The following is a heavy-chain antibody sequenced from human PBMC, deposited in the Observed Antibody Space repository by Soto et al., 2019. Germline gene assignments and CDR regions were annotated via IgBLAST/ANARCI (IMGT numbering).Heavy chain of an antibody. J-gene: IGHJ3*01. V-gene: IGHV1-8*01. CDR2: MAPFSGNT. D-gene: IGHD2-8*02. CDR1: GYTFTSFD. Sequence: ASVKVSCKASGYTFTSFDISWLRQATGQGLEWMGWMAPFSGNTGSAQKFQGRISLTRNTSINTAYMELTGLTSDDTAMYYCARGLCTGGTSYGPTFDLWGQGTVVTVSS. CDR3: ARGLCTGGTSYGPTFDL.